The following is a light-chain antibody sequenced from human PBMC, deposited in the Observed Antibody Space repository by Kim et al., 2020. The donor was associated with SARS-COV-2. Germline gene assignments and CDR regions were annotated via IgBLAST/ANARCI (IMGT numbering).Light chain of an antibody. V-gene: IGKV3-20*01. CDR3: QQYGSSLYT. CDR1: QSVSSSY. Sequence: EIVLTQSPGTLSLSPGERATLSCRASQSVSSSYLAWYQQKPGQAPRLLIYGASSRATGIPYRFSGSGSGTDFTITISRLEPEDFAVYYWQQYGSSLYTFGQGTKLEIK. CDR2: GAS. J-gene: IGKJ2*01.